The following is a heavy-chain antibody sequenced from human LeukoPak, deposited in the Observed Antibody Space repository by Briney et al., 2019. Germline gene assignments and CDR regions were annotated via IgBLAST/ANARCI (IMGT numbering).Heavy chain of an antibody. V-gene: IGHV1-69*06. CDR3: ARDFIAADDAFDI. CDR2: IIPIFGTA. D-gene: IGHD6-25*01. J-gene: IGHJ3*02. CDR1: GGTFSSYA. Sequence: ASVKVSCKASGGTFSSYAISWVRQAPGQGLEWMGGIIPIFGTANYAQKFQGRVTITADKSTSTAYMELSSLRSEDTAVYYCARDFIAADDAFDIWGQGTMVTVSS.